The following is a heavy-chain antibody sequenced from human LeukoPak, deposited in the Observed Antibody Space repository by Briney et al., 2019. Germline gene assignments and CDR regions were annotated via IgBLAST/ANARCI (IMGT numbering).Heavy chain of an antibody. V-gene: IGHV1-46*01. CDR3: ARGPSQIMENYMDV. CDR2: ISPSGGST. CDR1: GYTFTSNY. D-gene: IGHD3-16*01. J-gene: IGHJ6*03. Sequence: ASVKVSCKAFGYTFTSNYMHWVRQAPGQGPEWMGVISPSGGSTTYAQKFQGRVTLTRDTSISTVYMQLSRLRSDDTAVYYCARGPSQIMENYMDVWGKGTTVTVSS.